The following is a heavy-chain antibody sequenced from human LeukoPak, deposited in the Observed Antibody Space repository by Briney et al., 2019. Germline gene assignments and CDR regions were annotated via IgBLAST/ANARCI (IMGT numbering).Heavy chain of an antibody. V-gene: IGHV3-7*02. J-gene: IGHJ3*02. CDR1: GFTFSSYW. D-gene: IGHD3-16*01. CDR2: IKQDGSEK. CDR3: ARARSGDYAEGNAYDI. Sequence: GGSLRLSCAASGFTFSSYWMSCVRQAPGKGLEWVANIKQDGSEKKYVDSVKGRFTISRDNSKNTLYLQMNSLRAEDTAVYYCARARSGDYAEGNAYDIWGRGTMVTASS.